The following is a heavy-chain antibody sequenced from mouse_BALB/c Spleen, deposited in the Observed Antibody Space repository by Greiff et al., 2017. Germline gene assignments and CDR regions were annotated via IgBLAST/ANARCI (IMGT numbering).Heavy chain of an antibody. CDR2: INPSSGDT. V-gene: IGHV1-4*01. CDR3: ARCYGSNWYFDV. Sequence: QVQLQQSGAELARPGASVKMSCKASGYTFTSYTMHWVNQRPGQGLEWIGYINPSSGDTNYNQKFKDKATLTADNSASTAYMQLSSLTSEDSAVYYCARCYGSNWYFDVWGAGTTVTVSS. D-gene: IGHD1-1*01. CDR1: GYTFTSYT. J-gene: IGHJ1*01.